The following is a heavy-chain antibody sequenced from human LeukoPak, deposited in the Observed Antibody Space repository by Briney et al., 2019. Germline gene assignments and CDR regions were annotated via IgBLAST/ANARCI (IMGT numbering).Heavy chain of an antibody. Sequence: SETLSLTAAASVGSINITYWGWIRQPPGKGLQWIGDIYYTGKNNYNPSLKSRVTISLDTSKDHLSLNLTSVLAADTAIYYCVRRGSGWNYFDYWGQGILVTVSS. J-gene: IGHJ4*02. D-gene: IGHD6-19*01. CDR1: VGSINITY. CDR2: IYYTGKN. CDR3: VRRGSGWNYFDY. V-gene: IGHV4-59*08.